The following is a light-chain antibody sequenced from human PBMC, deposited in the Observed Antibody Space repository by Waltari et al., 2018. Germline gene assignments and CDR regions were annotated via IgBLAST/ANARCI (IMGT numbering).Light chain of an antibody. J-gene: IGLJ2*01. CDR3: QSYDRSLSVV. V-gene: IGLV1-40*01. CDR2: GNN. CDR1: GSNIGAGYD. Sequence: QSALTQPPSVSGAPGQRVTISCTGSGSNIGAGYDVHWYQQFPGTAPKLLLYGNNNRPAGVPARFSASKTGTSASLAITGLQAEDEADSYCQSYDRSLSVVFGGGTKLTVL.